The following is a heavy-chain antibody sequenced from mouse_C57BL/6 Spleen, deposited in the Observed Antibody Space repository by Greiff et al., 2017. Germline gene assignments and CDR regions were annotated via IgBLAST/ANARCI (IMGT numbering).Heavy chain of an antibody. CDR1: GYTFTSYW. CDR3: ARSPHYYGSSPCAMDY. CDR2: IDPSDSYT. J-gene: IGHJ4*01. V-gene: IGHV1-50*01. D-gene: IGHD1-1*01. Sequence: QVQLQQSGAELVKPGASVKLSCKASGYTFTSYWMQWVKQRPGQGLEWIGEIDPSDSYTNYNQKFKGKATLTVDTSSSTAYMQLSSLTSEDSAVYYCARSPHYYGSSPCAMDYWGQGTSVTVSS.